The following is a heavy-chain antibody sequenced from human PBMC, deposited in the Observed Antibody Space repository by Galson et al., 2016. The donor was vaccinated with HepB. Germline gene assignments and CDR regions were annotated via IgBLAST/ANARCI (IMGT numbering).Heavy chain of an antibody. J-gene: IGHJ6*02. CDR1: GFTFDDYT. V-gene: IGHV3-43*01. D-gene: IGHD6-13*01. CDR3: AKEGAAAAGYYGMDV. Sequence: SLRLSCAASGFTFDDYTMHWVRQVPGKGLEWVALIAWEGVSTFYADPVRGRFTISRDNSKNSLYLQINGLRREDTGLYYCAKEGAAAAGYYGMDVWGQGTTVTVSS. CDR2: IAWEGVST.